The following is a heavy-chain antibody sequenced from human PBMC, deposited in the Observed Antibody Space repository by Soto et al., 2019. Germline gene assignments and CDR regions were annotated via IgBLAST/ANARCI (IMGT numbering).Heavy chain of an antibody. J-gene: IGHJ6*02. CDR3: ARDSSGRQYYGMDV. V-gene: IGHV3-48*02. Sequence: PSETLSLTCAVYGGSFSGYYWSWIRQPPGKGLEWISYITTTSSTMYYADSVKGRFTISRDNAKNSLYLQMNSLRDEDTAVYYCARDSSGRQYYGMDVWGQGTTVTVSS. CDR2: ITTTSSTM. D-gene: IGHD3-22*01. CDR1: GGSFSGYY.